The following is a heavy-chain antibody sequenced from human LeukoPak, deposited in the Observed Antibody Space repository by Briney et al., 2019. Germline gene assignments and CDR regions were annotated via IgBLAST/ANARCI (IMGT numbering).Heavy chain of an antibody. D-gene: IGHD7-27*01. CDR2: MNAKSGVT. V-gene: IGHV1-2*06. CDR1: GYTFTDSF. J-gene: IGHJ4*02. Sequence: ASVKVSCKASGYTFTDSFIHWVRQAAGQGPEWMGRMNAKSGVTLYAQTLQDRVTMTRDTSISTAYMELSRLTSDHTALYYCARDLASTSNWEFDYSGQGTQVTVSS. CDR3: ARDLASTSNWEFDY.